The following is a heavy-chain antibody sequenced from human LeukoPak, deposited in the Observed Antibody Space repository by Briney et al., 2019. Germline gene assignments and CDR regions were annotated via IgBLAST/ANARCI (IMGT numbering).Heavy chain of an antibody. CDR2: INPNSGGT. CDR1: GYSFIDYY. V-gene: IGHV1-2*02. J-gene: IGHJ3*02. D-gene: IGHD6-19*01. CDR3: ARGYRQWLVRGHAFDI. Sequence: ASVKVSCKTSGYSFIDYYMHWVRQAPGQWFEWMGWINPNSGGTYYAQKFQDRVTMTRDTSINTAYMELTSLRSDDTAVYFCARGYRQWLVRGHAFDIWGQGTMVTVSS.